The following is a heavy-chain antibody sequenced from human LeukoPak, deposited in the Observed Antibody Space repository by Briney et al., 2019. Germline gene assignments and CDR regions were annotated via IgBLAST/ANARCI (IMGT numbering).Heavy chain of an antibody. CDR1: GGSISSYY. D-gene: IGHD6-19*01. Sequence: SQTLSLTCTVSGGSISSYYWSWIRQPAGKGLEWIGRIYISGSGSTNYNPSLKSRVTMSVDTSKNQFSLKLSSVTAADTAVYYCARDKRVAVAGTYIYYYYMDVWGNGTTVTISS. J-gene: IGHJ6*03. CDR2: IYISGSGST. V-gene: IGHV4-4*07. CDR3: ARDKRVAVAGTYIYYYYMDV.